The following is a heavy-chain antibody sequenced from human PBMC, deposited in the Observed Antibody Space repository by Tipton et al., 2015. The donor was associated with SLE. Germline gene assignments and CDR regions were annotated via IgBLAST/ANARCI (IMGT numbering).Heavy chain of an antibody. V-gene: IGHV4-59*01. CDR1: GGSFRSYY. CDR3: ARVTRGSAATLFDY. Sequence: TLSLTCTVSGGSFRSYYWSWIRQPPGKRLEWIAYIYYSGSTNYNPSLKSRVTISLDTSKSQFSLKLSSVTAADTAVYYCARVTRGSAATLFDYWGQGSLVTVSS. CDR2: IYYSGST. J-gene: IGHJ4*02. D-gene: IGHD3-10*01.